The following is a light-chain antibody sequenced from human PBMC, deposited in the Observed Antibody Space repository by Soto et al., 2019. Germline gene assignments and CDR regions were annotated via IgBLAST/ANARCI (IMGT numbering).Light chain of an antibody. CDR1: TGAVTSGNF. J-gene: IGLJ3*02. Sequence: QAVVTQEPSLSVSQGGTVTLTCASSTGAVTSGNFPYLFQQKPGQAPRTLIYETSNKHSWTPARFSGSLLGGKAALTLSGAQPEDEAEYYCLLSFSGPRVFGGGTKVTVL. CDR3: LLSFSGPRV. V-gene: IGLV7-46*01. CDR2: ETS.